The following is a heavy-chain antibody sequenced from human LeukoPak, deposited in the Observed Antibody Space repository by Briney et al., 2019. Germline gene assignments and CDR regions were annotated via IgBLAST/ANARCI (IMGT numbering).Heavy chain of an antibody. CDR1: GYTFTSYY. J-gene: IGHJ4*02. D-gene: IGHD3-10*01. Sequence: ASVKVSCKASGYTFTSYYMHWVRQAPGQGLEWMGIINPSGGSTSYAQKFQGRVTMTRDMSTSTVYMELSSLRSEDTAVYYCARLGPVIRGESDSWGQGTLVTVSS. CDR2: INPSGGST. V-gene: IGHV1-46*01. CDR3: ARLGPVIRGESDS.